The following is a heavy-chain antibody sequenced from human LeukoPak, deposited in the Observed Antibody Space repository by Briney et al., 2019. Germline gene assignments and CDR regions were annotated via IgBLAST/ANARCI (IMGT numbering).Heavy chain of an antibody. CDR3: ARGGLLWFGELPPAGNYMDV. CDR2: INPNSGDT. J-gene: IGHJ6*03. D-gene: IGHD3-10*01. V-gene: IGHV1-2*02. CDR1: GYIFTGYY. Sequence: ASVKVSCKASGYIFTGYYMHWVRQAPGQGLEWMGWINPNSGDTNYVQKFQGRVTMTRDTSISTAYMELSRLRSDDTAVYYCARGGLLWFGELPPAGNYMDVWGKGTTVTVSS.